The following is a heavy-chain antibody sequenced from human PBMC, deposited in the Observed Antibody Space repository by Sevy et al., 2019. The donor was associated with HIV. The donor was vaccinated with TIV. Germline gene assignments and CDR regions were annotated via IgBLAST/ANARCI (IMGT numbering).Heavy chain of an antibody. CDR2: ISSSGSTI. D-gene: IGHD6-19*01. CDR3: AREMKTVAGTSDAFDI. Sequence: GGSLRLSCAASGFTFSDYYMSWIRQAPGKGLEWVSYISSSGSTIYYADSVKGRFTISRDNAKNTLYLQMNRLRAEDTVVYYCAREMKTVAGTSDAFDIWGQGTMVTVSS. J-gene: IGHJ3*02. CDR1: GFTFSDYY. V-gene: IGHV3-11*01.